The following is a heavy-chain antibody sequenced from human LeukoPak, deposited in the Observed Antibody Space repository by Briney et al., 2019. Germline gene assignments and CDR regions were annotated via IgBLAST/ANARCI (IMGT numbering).Heavy chain of an antibody. D-gene: IGHD1-14*01. V-gene: IGHV4-39*01. Sequence: SETLSLTCTVSGGSISSSSYYWGWIRQPPGKGLQWIGTISYSGSTSYNPSLKSRVTISVDTSKNQFSLKLSSVTAADTAVYYCARLPELVDAFDIWGQGTMATVSS. CDR1: GGSISSSSYY. J-gene: IGHJ3*02. CDR2: ISYSGST. CDR3: ARLPELVDAFDI.